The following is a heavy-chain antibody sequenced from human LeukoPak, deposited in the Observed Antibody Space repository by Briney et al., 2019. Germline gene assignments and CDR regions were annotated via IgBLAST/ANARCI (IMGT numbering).Heavy chain of an antibody. J-gene: IGHJ4*02. V-gene: IGHV3-23*01. CDR3: AKASYDSSGYYSPLFDS. CDR2: ISGSGGST. Sequence: GGSLRLSCAASGFTFSSYAMSWVRQAPGKGLEWVSAISGSGGSTYYADSVKGRFTISRANSTNTLYLQMNSLRAEDTAVYYCAKASYDSSGYYSPLFDSSGPGTLVT. D-gene: IGHD3-22*01. CDR1: GFTFSSYA.